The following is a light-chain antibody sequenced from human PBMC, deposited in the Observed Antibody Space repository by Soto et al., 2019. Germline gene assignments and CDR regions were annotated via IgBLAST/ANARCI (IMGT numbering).Light chain of an antibody. Sequence: QSALTQPASVSGSPGQSITISCTGTSSDVGSDNLVSWYQHPGKAPKLMIYEGSKRPSGVSNRFSGSKSGNTASLTISGLQAEDEADYYCCSYAGSSTAIFGGRTQLTVL. CDR3: CSYAGSSTAI. CDR1: SSDVGSDNL. CDR2: EGS. J-gene: IGLJ2*01. V-gene: IGLV2-23*01.